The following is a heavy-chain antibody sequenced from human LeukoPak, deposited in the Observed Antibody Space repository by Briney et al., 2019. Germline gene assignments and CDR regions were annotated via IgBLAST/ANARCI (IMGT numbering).Heavy chain of an antibody. CDR2: IYYSGST. D-gene: IGHD2-2*01. J-gene: IGHJ6*03. CDR3: ARSIVVVPAAMQGYYYYYMDV. V-gene: IGHV4-59*08. Sequence: SETLSLTCTVSGGSISSYYWSWIRQPPGKGLEWIGYIYYSGSTNYNPSLKSRVTISADTSKNQFSLKLSSVTAADTAVYYCARSIVVVPAAMQGYYYYYMDVWGKGTTVTVSS. CDR1: GGSISSYY.